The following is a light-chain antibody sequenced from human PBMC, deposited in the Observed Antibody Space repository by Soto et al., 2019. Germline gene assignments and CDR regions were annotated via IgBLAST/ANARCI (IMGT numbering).Light chain of an antibody. J-gene: IGKJ4*01. CDR1: QSVSSSY. V-gene: IGKV3-20*01. CDR2: GAS. CDR3: QQYGSSPA. Sequence: EIVLTQSPGTLSLSPGERATLSCRASQSVSSSYLAWYQQKPGQAPRLLIYGASSRGTGIPDRSSGSGSGTDFTLTISRLEPEDFALYYCQQYGSSPAFGGGTKVEIK.